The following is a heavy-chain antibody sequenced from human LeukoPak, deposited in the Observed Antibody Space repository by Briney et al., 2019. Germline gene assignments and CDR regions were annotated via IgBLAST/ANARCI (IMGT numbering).Heavy chain of an antibody. Sequence: PGGSLRLSCAASGFTVSSNYMSWVRQAPGKGLEWVSVIYSGGSTYYADSVKGRFTISRDNSKNTLYLQMNSLRAEDTAVYYCARATQTAIFGVVTGTEGIDYWGQGTLVTVSS. D-gene: IGHD3-3*01. CDR1: GFTVSSNY. V-gene: IGHV3-53*01. CDR2: IYSGGST. CDR3: ARATQTAIFGVVTGTEGIDY. J-gene: IGHJ4*02.